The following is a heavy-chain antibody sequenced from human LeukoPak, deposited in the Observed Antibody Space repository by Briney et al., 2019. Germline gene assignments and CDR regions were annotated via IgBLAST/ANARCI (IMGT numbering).Heavy chain of an antibody. V-gene: IGHV4-59*08. Sequence: KPSETLSLTCTVSGGSISSYYWSWIRRPPGKGLEWIGHIYSSGSTNYNPSLKSRVTISVDTSKNQFSLKLSSVTAADTAVYYCARVWGIAAAGGTPNDAFDIWGQGTMVTVSS. CDR2: IYSSGST. D-gene: IGHD6-13*01. J-gene: IGHJ3*02. CDR1: GGSISSYY. CDR3: ARVWGIAAAGGTPNDAFDI.